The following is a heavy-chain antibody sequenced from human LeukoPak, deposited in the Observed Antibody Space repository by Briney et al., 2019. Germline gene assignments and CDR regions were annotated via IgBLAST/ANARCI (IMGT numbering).Heavy chain of an antibody. CDR2: IKQDGSEK. V-gene: IGHV3-7*01. D-gene: IGHD4-17*01. CDR3: AREGPDYGDYHWWYYFDY. Sequence: GGSLRLSCAASGFTFSSYWMSWVRQAPGKGLEWVANIKQDGSEKYYVDSVKGRFTISRDNAKNSLYLQMNSLRAEDTAVYYCAREGPDYGDYHWWYYFDYWGQGTLVTVSS. CDR1: GFTFSSYW. J-gene: IGHJ4*02.